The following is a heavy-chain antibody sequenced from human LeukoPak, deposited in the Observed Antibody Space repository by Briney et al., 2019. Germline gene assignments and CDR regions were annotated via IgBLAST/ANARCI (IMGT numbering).Heavy chain of an antibody. CDR3: ARVVAAAGNNWFDP. CDR2: IFYSGST. J-gene: IGHJ5*02. V-gene: IGHV4-59*12. CDR1: GGSISSYY. D-gene: IGHD6-13*01. Sequence: SETLSLTCTVSGGSISSYYWSWIRQPPGKGLEWIGYIFYSGSTNYNPSLKSRVTISVDTSKNQFSLKLNSVTAADTAVYYCARVVAAAGNNWFDPWGQGTLVTVSS.